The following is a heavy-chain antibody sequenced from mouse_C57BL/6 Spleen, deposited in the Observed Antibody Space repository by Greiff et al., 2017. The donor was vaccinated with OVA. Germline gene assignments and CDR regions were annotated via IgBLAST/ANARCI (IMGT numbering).Heavy chain of an antibody. V-gene: IGHV5-17*01. D-gene: IGHD2-5*01. CDR3: ARNLYSTSFDY. CDR2: ISSGSSTI. J-gene: IGHJ2*01. CDR1: GFTFSDYG. Sequence: DVKLQESGGGLVKPGGSLKLSCAASGFTFSDYGMHWVRQAPEKGLEWVAYISSGSSTIYYADTVKGRFTISRDNAKNTLFLQMTSLRSEDTAMYYCARNLYSTSFDYWGQGTTLTVSS.